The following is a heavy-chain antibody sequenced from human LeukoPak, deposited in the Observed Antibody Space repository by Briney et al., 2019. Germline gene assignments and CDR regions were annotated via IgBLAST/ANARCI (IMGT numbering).Heavy chain of an antibody. J-gene: IGHJ4*02. CDR3: ARSGSENKKDY. V-gene: IGHV1-3*01. Sequence: ASVKVSCKASGYTFTSNYIHWVRQAPGQRLEWMGWINAGNGNTKYSQKFQGRVTITRDTSASTAYMELSSLRSEDTAVYYCARSGSENKKDYWGQGTLVTVSS. CDR2: INAGNGNT. CDR1: GYTFTSNY. D-gene: IGHD1-26*01.